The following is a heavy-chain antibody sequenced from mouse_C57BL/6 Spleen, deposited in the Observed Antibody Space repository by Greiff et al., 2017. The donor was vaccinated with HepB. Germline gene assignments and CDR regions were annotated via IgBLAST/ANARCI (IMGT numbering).Heavy chain of an antibody. CDR2: IDPETGGT. V-gene: IGHV1-15*01. Sequence: QLQQSGAELVRPGASVTLSCKASGYTFTDYEMHWVKQTPVHGLEWIGAIDPETGGTAYNQKFKGKAILTADKSSSTAYMELRSLTSEDSAVYYCTRDWDGGYYFDYWGQGTTLTVSS. CDR1: GYTFTDYE. D-gene: IGHD4-1*01. J-gene: IGHJ2*01. CDR3: TRDWDGGYYFDY.